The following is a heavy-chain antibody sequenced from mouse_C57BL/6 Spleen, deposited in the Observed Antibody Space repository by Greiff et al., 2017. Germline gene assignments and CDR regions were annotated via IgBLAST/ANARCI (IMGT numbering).Heavy chain of an antibody. D-gene: IGHD1-1*01. CDR1: GYTFTSYG. J-gene: IGHJ2*01. CDR2: IYPRSGNT. V-gene: IGHV1-81*01. CDR3: AREESLILRFDY. Sequence: VQGVESGAELARPGASVKLSCKASGYTFTSYGISWVKQRTGQGLEWIGEIYPRSGNTYYNEKFKGKATLTADKSSSTAYMELRSLTSEDSAVYFCAREESLILRFDYWGQGTTLTVSS.